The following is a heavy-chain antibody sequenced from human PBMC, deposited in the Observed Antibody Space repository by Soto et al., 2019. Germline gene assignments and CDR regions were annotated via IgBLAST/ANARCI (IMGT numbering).Heavy chain of an antibody. CDR3: ARLFTITGTTFSYYYYYYMDV. Sequence: ASVKVSCKASGYTFTSYGISWVRQAPGQGLEWMGWISAYNGNTNYAQKLQGRVTMTTDTSTSTAYMELRSLRSDDTAVYYCARLFTITGTTFSYYYYYYMDVWRKGTTVTVSS. CDR2: ISAYNGNT. V-gene: IGHV1-18*01. J-gene: IGHJ6*03. D-gene: IGHD1-7*01. CDR1: GYTFTSYG.